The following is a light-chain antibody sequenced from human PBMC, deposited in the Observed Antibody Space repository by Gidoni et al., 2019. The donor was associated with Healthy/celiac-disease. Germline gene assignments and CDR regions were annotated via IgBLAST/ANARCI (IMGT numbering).Light chain of an antibody. CDR3: QQYNSYWT. CDR2: DAS. J-gene: IGKJ1*01. Sequence: DIQMTLSPSTLSASVGDRVTITCRASQSISSWLAWYQQKPGKAPKLLIYDASSLESGVPSRFSGSGSGTEFTLTISSLQPDDFATYYCQQYNSYWTFGQXTKVEIK. CDR1: QSISSW. V-gene: IGKV1-5*01.